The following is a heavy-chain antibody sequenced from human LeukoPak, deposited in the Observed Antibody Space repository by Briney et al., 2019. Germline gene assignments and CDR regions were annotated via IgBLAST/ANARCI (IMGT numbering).Heavy chain of an antibody. J-gene: IGHJ3*02. CDR2: IKQEGSEK. D-gene: IGHD3-22*01. CDR1: GFTSCSNS. V-gene: IGHV3-7*01. CDR3: ARSRITMIVVVIRIDAFDI. Sequence: GGSLRLSCAASGFTSCSNSMSCVREAPGKGLWWVADIKQEGSEKYYVDSVKGRFTISRDNAKNSLYLQMNSLRAEDTAVYYCARSRITMIVVVIRIDAFDIWGQGTMVTVSS.